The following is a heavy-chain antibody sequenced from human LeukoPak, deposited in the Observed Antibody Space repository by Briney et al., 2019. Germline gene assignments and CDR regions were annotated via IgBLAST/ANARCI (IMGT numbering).Heavy chain of an antibody. V-gene: IGHV4-30-2*01. CDR3: ARLYSDLWFGDLGGWFDP. CDR1: GGSMSSGGYY. J-gene: IGHJ5*02. Sequence: SETLSLTCTVSGGSMSSGGYYWNWIRQPPGKGLEWIGHIYHSGSTYYNPSLKSRVTISVDRSNNQFSLKLSSVTAADTAVYYCARLYSDLWFGDLGGWFDPWGQGTLVTVSS. D-gene: IGHD3-10*01. CDR2: IYHSGST.